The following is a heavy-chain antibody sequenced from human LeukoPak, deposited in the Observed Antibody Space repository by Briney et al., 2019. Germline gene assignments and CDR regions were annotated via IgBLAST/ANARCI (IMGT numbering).Heavy chain of an antibody. CDR2: VYYSGAI. J-gene: IGHJ4*02. V-gene: IGHV4-28*05. CDR1: GFSISSSNW. D-gene: IGHD4-23*01. CDR3: AKKPNSLYYFDY. Sequence: ASETLSLXCVVSGFSISSSNWWGWIRQPPGMGLEWIGYVYYSGAIYYNPSLKSRVTMSVDTSKNRVSLELSSVTAVDTAVYYCAKKPNSLYYFDYWGQGTLVTVSS.